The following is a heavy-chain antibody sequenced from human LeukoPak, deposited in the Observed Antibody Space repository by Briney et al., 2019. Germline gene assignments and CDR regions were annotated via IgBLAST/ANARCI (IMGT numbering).Heavy chain of an antibody. CDR3: ARAHIVATIPDY. CDR1: GFTFSSYA. V-gene: IGHV3-23*01. J-gene: IGHJ4*02. D-gene: IGHD5-12*01. Sequence: GGSLRLSCAASGFTFSSYAMSWVRQAPGKGLEWVSAISGSGGSTYYADSVKGRFTISRDNSKNTLYLQMNSLRAEDTAVYYCARAHIVATIPDYWGQGTLVTVSS. CDR2: ISGSGGST.